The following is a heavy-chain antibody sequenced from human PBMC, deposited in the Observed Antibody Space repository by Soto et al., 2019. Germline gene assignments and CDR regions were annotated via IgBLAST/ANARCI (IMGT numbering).Heavy chain of an antibody. CDR3: AKDSADFYYCSSTSCPEQRYYYGMDV. V-gene: IGHV3-30*18. Sequence: GGSLRLSCAASGFTFSSYGMHWVRQAPGKGLEWVAVISYDGSNKYYADSVKGRFTISRDNSKNTLYLQMNSLRAEDTAVYYCAKDSADFYYCSSTSCPEQRYYYGMDVWGQGTTLPVSS. D-gene: IGHD2-2*01. CDR2: ISYDGSNK. CDR1: GFTFSSYG. J-gene: IGHJ6*02.